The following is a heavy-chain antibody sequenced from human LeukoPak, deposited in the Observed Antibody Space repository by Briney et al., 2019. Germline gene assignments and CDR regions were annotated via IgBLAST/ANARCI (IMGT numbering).Heavy chain of an antibody. CDR2: IKEDGSEK. CDR1: GFTFSTYW. Sequence: GGSLRLSCAASGFTFSTYWMTWVRQAPGKGLEWLAKIKEDGSEKYYVDSVKGRCTISRDNAKNSLYLQMNSLRAEDTAVYYFARGGSLYFDQWGQGTLATVSS. V-gene: IGHV3-7*04. CDR3: ARGGSLYFDQ. J-gene: IGHJ4*02. D-gene: IGHD3-16*01.